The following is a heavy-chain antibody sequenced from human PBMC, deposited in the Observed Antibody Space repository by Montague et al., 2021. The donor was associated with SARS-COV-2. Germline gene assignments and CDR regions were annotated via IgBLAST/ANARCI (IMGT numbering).Heavy chain of an antibody. CDR1: GGSFSGYY. J-gene: IGHJ6*03. D-gene: IGHD2-2*01. V-gene: IGHV4-34*01. Sequence: SETLSLTCAVYGGSFSGYYWSWIRQPPGKGLEWIGEINHSGSTNXNPSLKSRVTISVDTSKNQFFLKLSSVTAADTAVYYCSRARQDVVVPALGIGAYYYYYDMDVWGKGTTVTVSS. CDR2: INHSGST. CDR3: SRARQDVVVPALGIGAYYYYYDMDV.